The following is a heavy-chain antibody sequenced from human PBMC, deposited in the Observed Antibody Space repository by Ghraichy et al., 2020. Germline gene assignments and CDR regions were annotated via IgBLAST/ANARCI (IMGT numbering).Heavy chain of an antibody. CDR3: ARQSDSGTFPFEAFDI. D-gene: IGHD1-26*01. CDR2: IYYSGSA. V-gene: IGHV4-39*01. CDR1: GGSISSDFYY. Sequence: SETLSLTCTVSGGSISSDFYYWGWIRQPPGKGLEWIGSIYYSGSAHYKSSLKSRVTISVDTSKNQFSLKVNSATAADTAVYFCARQSDSGTFPFEAFDIWGPGAVVTVSS. J-gene: IGHJ3*02.